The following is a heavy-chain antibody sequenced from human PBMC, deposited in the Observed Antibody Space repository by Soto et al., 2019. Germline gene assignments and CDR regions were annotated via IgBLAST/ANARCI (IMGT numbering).Heavy chain of an antibody. D-gene: IGHD3-3*01. Sequence: GGSLRLSCAASGFTFSSYAMSWVRQAPGKGLEWVSAISGSGGSTYYADSVKGRFTISRDNSKNTLYLQMNSLRAEDTAVYYCARDRYDFWSGYRPDYYYGMDVWGQGTTVTVSS. J-gene: IGHJ6*02. V-gene: IGHV3-23*01. CDR1: GFTFSSYA. CDR2: ISGSGGST. CDR3: ARDRYDFWSGYRPDYYYGMDV.